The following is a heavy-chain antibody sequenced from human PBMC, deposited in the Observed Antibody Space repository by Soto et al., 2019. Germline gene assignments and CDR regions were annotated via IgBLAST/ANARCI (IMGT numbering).Heavy chain of an antibody. V-gene: IGHV1-3*01. D-gene: IGHD6-19*01. J-gene: IGHJ4*02. CDR2: INAGNGNT. Sequence: GASVKVSCKASGYTFSGHAIHWLRQAPGQRLEWTGWINAGNGNTKYSQKFQGRVTITRDTSAGAAYMELSSLSSEDTAVYYCARAVAVPADFDYWGQGTLVTVSS. CDR1: GYTFSGHA. CDR3: ARAVAVPADFDY.